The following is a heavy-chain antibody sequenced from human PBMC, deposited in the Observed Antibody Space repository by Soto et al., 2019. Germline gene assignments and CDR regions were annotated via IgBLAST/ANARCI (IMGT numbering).Heavy chain of an antibody. CDR1: GFTFSTYA. V-gene: IGHV3-23*01. CDR3: AKGGTIHPLPDYYYYYMDV. Sequence: GGSLRLSCAASGFTFSTYAMSWVRQAPGKGLEWVSGISGSGGSTYYADSVKGRFTISRDNSKNTLYLQMNSLRAEDTAVYYCAKGGTIHPLPDYYYYYMDVWGKGTTVTVSS. J-gene: IGHJ6*03. D-gene: IGHD3-16*01. CDR2: ISGSGGST.